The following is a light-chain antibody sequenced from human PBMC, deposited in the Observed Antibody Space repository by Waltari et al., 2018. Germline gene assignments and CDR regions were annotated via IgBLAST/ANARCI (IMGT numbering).Light chain of an antibody. J-gene: IGLJ1*01. CDR3: SSYTRGRTYV. CDR2: DVS. CDR1: STAIGAHDL. Sequence: QSALTQPASVSGSPGQSIAISSTGSSTAIGAHDLVSWYQQHPGNAPKLIIFDVSSRPSGISYRFSGSKFGNTASLTISGLQAEDEADYYCSSYTRGRTYVFGSGTKVTVL. V-gene: IGLV2-14*03.